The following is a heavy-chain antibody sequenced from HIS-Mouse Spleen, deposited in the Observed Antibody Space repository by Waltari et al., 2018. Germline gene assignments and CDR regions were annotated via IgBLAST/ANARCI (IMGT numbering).Heavy chain of an antibody. CDR1: GGSTSSSSYY. D-gene: IGHD6-13*01. V-gene: IGHV4-39*07. Sequence: QLQLQESGPGLVKPSETLSLTCTVAGGSTSSSSYYWGWFRKPPGKGLEWVGGIYYSGSTYYNPSLKSRVTISVDTSKNQFSLKLSSVTAADTAVYYCAREIPYSSSWYDWYFDLWGRGTLVTVSS. CDR2: IYYSGST. CDR3: AREIPYSSSWYDWYFDL. J-gene: IGHJ2*01.